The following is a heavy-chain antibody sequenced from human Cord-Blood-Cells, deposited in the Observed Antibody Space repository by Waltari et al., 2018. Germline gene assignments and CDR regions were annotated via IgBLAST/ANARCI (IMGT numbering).Heavy chain of an antibody. CDR3: ARDRSGYDGGMP. CDR2: IYSGGST. V-gene: IGHV3-53*01. D-gene: IGHD5-12*01. CDR1: GFTVSSNY. Sequence: EVQLVESGGGLIQPGGSLRLSCAAFGFTVSSNYMSCVRQAPGKGLEWVSVIYSGGSTYYADSVKGRFTISRDNSKNTRYLQMNSLRAEDTAVYYCARDRSGYDGGMPWGQGTLVTVSS. J-gene: IGHJ4*02.